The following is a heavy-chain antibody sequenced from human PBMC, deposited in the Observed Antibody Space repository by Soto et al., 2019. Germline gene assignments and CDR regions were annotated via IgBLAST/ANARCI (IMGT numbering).Heavy chain of an antibody. D-gene: IGHD6-13*01. CDR1: GGSISSYY. CDR2: IYYSGST. CDR3: ARGIAAAGRDGYWFDP. J-gene: IGHJ5*02. V-gene: IGHV4-59*01. Sequence: SETLSLTCTVSGGSISSYYWSWIRQPPRKELEWIVYIYYSGSTNYNPSLKSRVTISVDTSKIQFSLKLSFVTAADTAVYYCARGIAAAGRDGYWFDPWGQGTLVTVSS.